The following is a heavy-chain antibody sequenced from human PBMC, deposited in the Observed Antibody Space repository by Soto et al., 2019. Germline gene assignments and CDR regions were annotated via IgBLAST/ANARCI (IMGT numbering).Heavy chain of an antibody. CDR3: ARSMKTGKNFDY. V-gene: IGHV3-11*03. J-gene: IGHJ4*02. CDR1: GFTFSDYY. CDR2: ISGSNTYT. Sequence: PGGSLRLSCAASGFTFSDYYMIWIRQAPGKGLEWLSYISGSNTYTDYADSVKGRFTISRDNAKNSLYLQMNSLRADDTAVYYCARSMKTGKNFDYWGQGTLVTVS. D-gene: IGHD7-27*01.